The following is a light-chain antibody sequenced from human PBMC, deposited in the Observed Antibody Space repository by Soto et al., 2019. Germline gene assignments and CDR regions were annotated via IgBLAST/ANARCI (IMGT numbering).Light chain of an antibody. CDR2: GAS. CDR3: HQDGSFPRT. V-gene: IGKV3-20*01. J-gene: IGKJ2*02. Sequence: EIVLTQSPGTLSLSPGERATLSCRASQSVSGSSLAWYQHKPGQAPRLLIYGASSRATGIPNRCSGSGCGTDFTFIISRLEPEDVGMYYCHQDGSFPRTFGQGTELETK. CDR1: QSVSGSS.